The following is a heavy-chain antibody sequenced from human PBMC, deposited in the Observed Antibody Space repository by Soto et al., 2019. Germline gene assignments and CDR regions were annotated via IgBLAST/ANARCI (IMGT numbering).Heavy chain of an antibody. J-gene: IGHJ4*02. CDR2: ISYDGSNK. CDR1: GFTFSSYG. V-gene: IGHV3-30*18. D-gene: IGHD3-22*01. CDR3: AKEADYYDSSGYPPPYY. Sequence: PGGSLRLSCAASGFTFSSYGMHWVRQAPGKGLEWVAVISYDGSNKYYADSVKGRFTISRDNSKNTLYLQMNSLRAEDTAVYYCAKEADYYDSSGYPPPYYWGQGTLVPVSS.